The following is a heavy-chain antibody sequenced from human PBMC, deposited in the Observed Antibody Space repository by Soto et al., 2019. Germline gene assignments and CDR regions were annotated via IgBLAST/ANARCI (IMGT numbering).Heavy chain of an antibody. J-gene: IGHJ4*02. CDR2: ISENSDTT. V-gene: IGHV3-23*01. Sequence: GGSLRLSCVVAGFTFTNDGMTWVRQAPGKGLEWVSIISENSDTTWYADSVRGRFTVSRDNSKNTLFLQMNSLTAEDTAVYYCARGYNYADYWGQGTQVTVSS. CDR3: ARGYNYADY. CDR1: GFTFTNDG. D-gene: IGHD5-18*01.